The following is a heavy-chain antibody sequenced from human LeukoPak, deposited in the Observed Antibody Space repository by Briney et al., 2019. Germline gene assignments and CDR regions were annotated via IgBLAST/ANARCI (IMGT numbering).Heavy chain of an antibody. J-gene: IGHJ4*02. D-gene: IGHD1-26*01. Sequence: GASVKVSCKASGYSFSAYYMHWVRQAPGQGLEWMGCIVPNSGGTDYAQKFQGRVTMTRDTSISTAYIELSRLRSDDTAVFYCALSVGATMGFDYWGQGTLVTVSS. CDR1: GYSFSAYY. CDR2: IVPNSGGT. V-gene: IGHV1-2*02. CDR3: ALSVGATMGFDY.